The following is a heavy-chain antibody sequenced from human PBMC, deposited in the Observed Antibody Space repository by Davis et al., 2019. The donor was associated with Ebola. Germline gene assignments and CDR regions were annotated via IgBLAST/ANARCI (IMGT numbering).Heavy chain of an antibody. CDR3: VKDFWSDDPGY. J-gene: IGHJ4*02. CDR2: ISAYNGNT. D-gene: IGHD3-3*01. Sequence: ASVKVSCKASGYTFTSYGISWVRQAPGQGLEWMGWISAYNGNTNYAQKLQGRVTMTTDTSTNTAYMELRSLTNDDTAMYYCVKDFWSDDPGYWGQGSLVTVTS. CDR1: GYTFTSYG. V-gene: IGHV1-18*01.